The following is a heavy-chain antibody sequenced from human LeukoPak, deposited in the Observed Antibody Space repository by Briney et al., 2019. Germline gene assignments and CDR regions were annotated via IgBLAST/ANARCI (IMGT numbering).Heavy chain of an antibody. CDR1: GFTFSTYS. V-gene: IGHV3-21*01. D-gene: IGHD3-10*01. Sequence: GGSLRLSCAASGFTFSTYSMNWVRQAPGKGLEWVSSTSSSRSYIYYADSVKGRFTISRDNAKNSLYLQMNSLRAEDTAVYYCARGGFSGAYDYWGQGTLVTVSS. CDR3: ARGGFSGAYDY. CDR2: TSSSRSYI. J-gene: IGHJ4*02.